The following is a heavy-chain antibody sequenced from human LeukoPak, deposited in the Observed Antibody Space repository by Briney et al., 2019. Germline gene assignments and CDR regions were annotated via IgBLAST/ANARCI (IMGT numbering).Heavy chain of an antibody. Sequence: SETLSLTCSVSGGSISTYYWSWIRQPPGKGLEWIAWIHYSRSTNYNPSLKSRVTISLDTSKNQFSLKLSSVTAADTAVYHCAKFASVAGGTNWFDAWGQGTLVTVSA. D-gene: IGHD2-15*01. J-gene: IGHJ5*02. V-gene: IGHV4-59*08. CDR3: AKFASVAGGTNWFDA. CDR2: IHYSRST. CDR1: GGSISTYY.